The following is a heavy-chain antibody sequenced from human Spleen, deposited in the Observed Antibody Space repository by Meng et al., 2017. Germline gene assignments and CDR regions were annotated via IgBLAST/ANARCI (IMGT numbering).Heavy chain of an antibody. V-gene: IGHV3-7*01. CDR1: GFTFSSYW. D-gene: IGHD1/OR15-1a*01. J-gene: IGHJ3*02. CDR3: VREDEQGAFDI. CDR2: IKDDGSEK. Sequence: GESLMISCAASGFTFSSYWMSRVRQAPGKGLEWVVNIKDDGSEKNDVDSVKGRFTISRDHALNSLYLQMNSLRAGDTAVYYCVREDEQGAFDIWGQGTMVTVSS.